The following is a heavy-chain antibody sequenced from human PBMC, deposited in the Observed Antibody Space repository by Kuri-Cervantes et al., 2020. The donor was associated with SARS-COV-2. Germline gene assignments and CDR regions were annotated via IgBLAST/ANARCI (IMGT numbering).Heavy chain of an antibody. Sequence: SQTLLLTCAASGFTFSSYWMSWVRQAPGKGLEWIGSIYYSGSTYYNPSLKSRVTISVDTSKNQFSLKVSSVTAADTAVYSCARQHLGYYMDVWGKGTTVTVSS. V-gene: IGHV4-39*01. J-gene: IGHJ6*03. CDR1: GFTFSSYW. CDR2: IYYSGST. CDR3: ARQHLGYYMDV.